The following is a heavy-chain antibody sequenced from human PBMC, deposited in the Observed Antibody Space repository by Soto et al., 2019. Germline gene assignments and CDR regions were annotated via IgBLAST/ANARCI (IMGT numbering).Heavy chain of an antibody. CDR3: ARRITGSPPADGGS. Sequence: EVQLVESGGALVRPGGSLRLSCAVSGFTFSDHYMDWVRQAPGKGLEWVGRIRNIANGYTTSYAASVKGRFTISRDDSKNALFLQMNHLKTEDTAMYYCARRITGSPPADGGSWGQGTLVTVSS. V-gene: IGHV3-72*01. J-gene: IGHJ5*02. CDR1: GFTFSDHY. CDR2: IRNIANGYTT. D-gene: IGHD1-20*01.